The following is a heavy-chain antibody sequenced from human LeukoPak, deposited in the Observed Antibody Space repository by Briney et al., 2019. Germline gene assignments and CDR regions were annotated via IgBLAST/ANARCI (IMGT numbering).Heavy chain of an antibody. CDR1: SGSISSSSYY. D-gene: IGHD4-17*01. J-gene: IGHJ4*02. CDR3: ARGDAYGVLDY. CDR2: IYYSGST. V-gene: IGHV4-39*02. Sequence: PSETLSLTCTISSGSISSSSYYWGWIRQPPGKGLEWIADIYYSGSTYYNPSLKSRVSISIDTSNNHFSLKLSSVTAADTAVYYCARGDAYGVLDYWGQGTLVTVSS.